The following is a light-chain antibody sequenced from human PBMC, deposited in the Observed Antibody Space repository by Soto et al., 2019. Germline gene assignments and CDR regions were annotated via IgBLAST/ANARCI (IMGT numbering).Light chain of an antibody. CDR2: EVN. Sequence: QSVLTQPASVSGSPGQSITISCTVTSSDVGFYNHVSWYQQHPGKAPKLLIYEVNSRPSGVSHRFSGSKSGNTASLTISGLQADDEGYYYCSSYTSRSTLYVFGTGTKV. CDR1: SSDVGFYNH. CDR3: SSYTSRSTLYV. J-gene: IGLJ1*01. V-gene: IGLV2-14*01.